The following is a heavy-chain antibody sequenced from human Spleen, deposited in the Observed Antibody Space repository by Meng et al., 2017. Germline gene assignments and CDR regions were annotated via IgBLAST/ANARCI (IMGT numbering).Heavy chain of an antibody. CDR1: GFTFSSYA. J-gene: IGHJ4*02. CDR2: SSGSGGST. CDR3: AKGRRRDGYNLGFDY. D-gene: IGHD5-24*01. Sequence: GGSLRLSCAASGFTFSSYAMSCVRQAPGKGLEWVSASSGSGGSTYYADSVKGRFTISRDNSKYTLYLKMNSLRAEDTAVYYCAKGRRRDGYNLGFDYWGQGAMVTVSS. V-gene: IGHV3-23*01.